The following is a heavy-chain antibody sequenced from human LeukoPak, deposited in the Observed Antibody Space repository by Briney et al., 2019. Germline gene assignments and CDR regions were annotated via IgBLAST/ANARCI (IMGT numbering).Heavy chain of an antibody. J-gene: IGHJ3*02. CDR3: ARDPWPDAFDI. CDR1: GFTLSSYW. CDR2: IKDDGGAI. V-gene: IGHV3-7*03. Sequence: GGSLRLSCTASGFTLSSYWMSWVRQAPGKGLEWVANIKDDGGAIHYVESVKGRFTISRDNAKNSLYLQMNSLRVEDTDVYYCARDPWPDAFDIWGQGTMVTVSS.